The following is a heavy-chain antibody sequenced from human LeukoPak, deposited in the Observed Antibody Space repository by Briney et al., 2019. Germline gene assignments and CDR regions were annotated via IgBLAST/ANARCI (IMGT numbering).Heavy chain of an antibody. D-gene: IGHD3-10*01. CDR1: GFTFSSYA. Sequence: GGSLRLSCAASGFTFSSYAMSWVRQAPGKGLEWVSVISGSGSSTSQVDSVKGRFTISRDNAKNTLYLQMNSLRAEDMAVYYCAKDRFGNKGYFDYWGQGTLVTVSS. V-gene: IGHV3-23*01. CDR3: AKDRFGNKGYFDY. CDR2: ISGSGSST. J-gene: IGHJ4*02.